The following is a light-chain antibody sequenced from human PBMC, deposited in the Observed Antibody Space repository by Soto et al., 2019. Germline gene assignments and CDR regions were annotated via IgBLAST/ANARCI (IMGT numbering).Light chain of an antibody. CDR2: DNY. V-gene: IGLV1-51*01. CDR3: ATWDNLLSAGL. CDR1: PSNIGNNF. Sequence: QSVLTQPPSVSATPGQTVTISCSGGPSNIGNNFVSWYQRLPGTAPRVIIYDNYERPSGIPDRFSGSKSGTSATLDITGLQTVDEADYYCATWDNLLSAGLFGGGTKLTVL. J-gene: IGLJ2*01.